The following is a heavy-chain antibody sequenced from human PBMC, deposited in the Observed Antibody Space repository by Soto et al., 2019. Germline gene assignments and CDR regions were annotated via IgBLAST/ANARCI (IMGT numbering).Heavy chain of an antibody. CDR3: ARVYNCSSTSCYGWFDP. Sequence: SETLSLTCTVSGGSISSGGYDWSWIRQHPGKGLEWTGYIYYSGSTYYNPSLKSRVTISVDTSKNQFSLKLSSVTAADTAVYYCARVYNCSSTSCYGWFDPWGQGTLVTVSS. CDR1: GGSISSGGYD. V-gene: IGHV4-31*03. J-gene: IGHJ5*02. CDR2: IYYSGST. D-gene: IGHD2-2*01.